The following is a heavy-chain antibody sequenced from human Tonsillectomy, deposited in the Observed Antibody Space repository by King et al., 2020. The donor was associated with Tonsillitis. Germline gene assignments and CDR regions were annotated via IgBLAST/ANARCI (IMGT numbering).Heavy chain of an antibody. Sequence: QLVQSGAEVKKPGSSVKVSCKASGGTFSSYAISWVRQAPGQGLEWMGRIIPILGIAKYAQKFQGRVTITADKSTSTAYMELSSLRSEDTAVYYCARRGGDCSSTSCSNKDYYYYMDVWGQGTTVTVSS. D-gene: IGHD2-2*01. CDR3: ARRGGDCSSTSCSNKDYYYYMDV. V-gene: IGHV1-69*09. CDR1: GGTFSSYA. CDR2: IIPILGIA. J-gene: IGHJ6*03.